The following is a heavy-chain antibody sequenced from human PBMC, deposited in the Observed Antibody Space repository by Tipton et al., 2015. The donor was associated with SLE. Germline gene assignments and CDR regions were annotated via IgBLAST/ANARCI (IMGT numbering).Heavy chain of an antibody. J-gene: IGHJ2*01. CDR1: GGSISSGGYY. CDR3: ARDVEGSVWYFDL. Sequence: TLSLTCTVSGGSISSGGYYWSWIRQHPGKDLEWIGYIYYSGSTYYNPSLKSRVTISVDTSKNQFSLKLSSVTAADTAVYYCARDVEGSVWYFDLWGRGTLVTVSS. V-gene: IGHV4-31*03. CDR2: IYYSGST.